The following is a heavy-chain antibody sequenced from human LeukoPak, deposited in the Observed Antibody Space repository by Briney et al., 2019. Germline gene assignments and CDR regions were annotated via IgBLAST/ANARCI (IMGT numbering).Heavy chain of an antibody. CDR1: GFTFSNAW. V-gene: IGHV3-23*01. CDR3: AKVAPLGSSWYGFNY. J-gene: IGHJ4*02. Sequence: GGSLRLSCAASGFTFSNAWMSWVRQAPGKGLEYVSGISGSGGDTYYADSVKGRFTISRDNSRNTLSLQMDSLRVEDTAVYYCAKVAPLGSSWYGFNYWGQGTLVTVSS. CDR2: ISGSGGDT. D-gene: IGHD6-13*01.